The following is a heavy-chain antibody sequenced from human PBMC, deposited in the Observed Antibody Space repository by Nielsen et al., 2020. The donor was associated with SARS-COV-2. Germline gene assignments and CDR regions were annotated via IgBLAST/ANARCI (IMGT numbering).Heavy chain of an antibody. CDR2: IWYDGSNK. CDR3: ARDRDIAMLYYYYYGMDV. J-gene: IGHJ6*02. V-gene: IGHV3-33*01. Sequence: GESLKISCAASGFTFSSYGMHWVRQAPGKGLEWVAVIWYDGSNKYYADSVKGRFTISRDNSKNTLYLQMNSLRAEDTAVYYCARDRDIAMLYYYYYGMDVWGQGTTVTVSS. CDR1: GFTFSSYG. D-gene: IGHD5-18*01.